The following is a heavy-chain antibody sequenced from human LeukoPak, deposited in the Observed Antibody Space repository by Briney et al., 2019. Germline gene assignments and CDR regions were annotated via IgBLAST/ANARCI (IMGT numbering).Heavy chain of an antibody. CDR2: IKQDGSEK. J-gene: IGHJ5*02. V-gene: IGHV3-7*01. CDR3: ARDPSRYYDSSGYLPS. Sequence: GGSLRLSCAASGFTFSSYWMSWVRQAPGKGLEWVANIKQDGSEKYYVDSVKGRFTISRDNAKNSLYLQMNSLRAEDTAVYYCARDPSRYYDSSGYLPSWGQGTLVTVSS. D-gene: IGHD3-22*01. CDR1: GFTFSSYW.